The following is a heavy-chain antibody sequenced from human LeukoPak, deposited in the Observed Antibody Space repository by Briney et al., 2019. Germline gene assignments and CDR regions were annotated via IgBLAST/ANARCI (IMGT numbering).Heavy chain of an antibody. CDR3: ASYPRRGYSSSWPDAFDI. V-gene: IGHV1-2*02. Sequence: ASVKVSCKASGYTFTGYYMHWVRQAPGQGLEWMGWINPNSGGTNYAQKFQGRVTMTRDTSISTAYMALSRLRSDDTAVYYCASYPRRGYSSSWPDAFDIWGQGTMVTVSS. J-gene: IGHJ3*02. D-gene: IGHD6-13*01. CDR2: INPNSGGT. CDR1: GYTFTGYY.